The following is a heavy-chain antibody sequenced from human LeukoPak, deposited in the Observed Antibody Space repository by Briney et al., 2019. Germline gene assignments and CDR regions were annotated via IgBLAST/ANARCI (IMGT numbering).Heavy chain of an antibody. D-gene: IGHD5-12*01. Sequence: PSETLSLTCAVYGGSFSGYYWSWIRQPPGKGLEWIGKINHSGSTNYNPSLKSRVTISVDTSKNQFSLKLSSVTAADTAVYYCARVISLVATITPGYYFDYWGQGTLVTVSS. V-gene: IGHV4-34*01. CDR3: ARVISLVATITPGYYFDY. J-gene: IGHJ4*02. CDR2: INHSGST. CDR1: GGSFSGYY.